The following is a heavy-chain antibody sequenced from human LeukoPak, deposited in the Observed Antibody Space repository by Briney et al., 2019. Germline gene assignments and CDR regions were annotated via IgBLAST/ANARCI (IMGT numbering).Heavy chain of an antibody. CDR2: INHSGST. J-gene: IGHJ5*02. V-gene: IGHV4-34*01. CDR1: GGSFSGYY. D-gene: IGHD5-18*01. CDR3: ARRHYRGYSYATTHGFDP. Sequence: PSETLSLTCAVYGGSFSGYYWSWIRQPPGKGLEWIGEINHSGSTNYNPSLKSRVTISVDTSKNQFSLKLSSVTAADTAVYYCARRHYRGYSYATTHGFDPWGQGTLVTVSS.